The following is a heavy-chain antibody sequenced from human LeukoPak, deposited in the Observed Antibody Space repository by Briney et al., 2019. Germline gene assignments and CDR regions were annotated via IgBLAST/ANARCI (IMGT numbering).Heavy chain of an antibody. J-gene: IGHJ6*04. CDR3: AELGIPMIGGV. CDR2: ISSSGSTI. CDR1: GFTFSSYE. Sequence: GGSLRLSCSASGFTFSSYEMNWVRQAPGKGLEGVSYISSSGSTIYYADSVKGRFTISRDNAKNSLYLQMNSLRAEDRAVYYCAELGIPMIGGVWGKGTTVTISS. D-gene: IGHD3-10*02. V-gene: IGHV3-48*03.